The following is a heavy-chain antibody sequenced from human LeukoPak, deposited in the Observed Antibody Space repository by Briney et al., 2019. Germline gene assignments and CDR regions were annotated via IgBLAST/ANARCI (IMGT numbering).Heavy chain of an antibody. D-gene: IGHD6-19*01. CDR3: ARGRQSSGHDY. J-gene: IGHJ4*02. V-gene: IGHV3-48*01. CDR1: GFIFSSYN. Sequence: GGSLRLSCAASGFIFSSYNMNWVRQAPGKGLECVSYISSGSGTIHYADSVKGRFTISRGNAKNSLYLQMNSLRAEDTAVYYCARGRQSSGHDYWGQGTLVTVSS. CDR2: ISSGSGTI.